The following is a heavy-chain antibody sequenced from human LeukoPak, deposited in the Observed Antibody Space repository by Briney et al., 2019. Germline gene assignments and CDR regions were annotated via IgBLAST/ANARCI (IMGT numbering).Heavy chain of an antibody. CDR2: IYTSGST. J-gene: IGHJ6*03. Sequence: PSETLSLTCTVSGGSISSYYWSWIRQPAGKGLEWIGRIYTSGSTNYSPSLKSRVTMSVDTSKNQFSLKLSSVAAADTAVYYCAREGYGDSLGYYYMDVWGKGTTVTVSS. CDR1: GGSISSYY. V-gene: IGHV4-4*07. D-gene: IGHD4-17*01. CDR3: AREGYGDSLGYYYMDV.